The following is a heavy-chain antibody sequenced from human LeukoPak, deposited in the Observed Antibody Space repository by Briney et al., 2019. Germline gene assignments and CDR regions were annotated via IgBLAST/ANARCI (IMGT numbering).Heavy chain of an antibody. Sequence: GGSLRLSCAASGFTFSSYAMSWVRQAPGKGLEWVSAISGSGGSTYYADSVKGRFTTSRDNSKNTLYLQMNSLRAEDTAVYYCAKDPPMFSVVRGVTQVDYWGQGTLVTVSS. CDR1: GFTFSSYA. V-gene: IGHV3-23*01. CDR2: ISGSGGST. CDR3: AKDPPMFSVVRGVTQVDY. D-gene: IGHD3-10*01. J-gene: IGHJ4*02.